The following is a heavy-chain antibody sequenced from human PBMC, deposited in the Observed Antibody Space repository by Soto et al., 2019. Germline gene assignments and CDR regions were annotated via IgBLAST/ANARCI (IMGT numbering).Heavy chain of an antibody. CDR2: SYSSKSP. CDR3: ARDWSYGFDY. J-gene: IGHJ4*02. Sequence: EVQLVESGGGLVQPGGSLRLSCTASGFTFGAYSMNWVRQAPGKGLEWISYSYSSKSPQYADSVKGRFTISRDDAKNSLYLQMHSLRAEDTAVYYCARDWSYGFDYWGRGTPVTVSS. V-gene: IGHV3-48*01. CDR1: GFTFGAYS. D-gene: IGHD4-17*01.